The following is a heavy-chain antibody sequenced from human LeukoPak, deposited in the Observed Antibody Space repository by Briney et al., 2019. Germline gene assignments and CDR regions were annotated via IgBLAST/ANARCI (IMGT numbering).Heavy chain of an antibody. CDR1: GFTFSSYA. CDR3: TRHLDGIAAYDY. CDR2: ISGSGGST. Sequence: GGSLRLSCAASGFTFSSYAMSWVRQAPGKGLEWVSAISGSGGSTYYADSVKGRFTISRDNSKSTLYLQMNSLRAEDTAVYYCTRHLDGIAAYDYWGQGSLVTVSS. J-gene: IGHJ4*02. D-gene: IGHD6-13*01. V-gene: IGHV3-23*01.